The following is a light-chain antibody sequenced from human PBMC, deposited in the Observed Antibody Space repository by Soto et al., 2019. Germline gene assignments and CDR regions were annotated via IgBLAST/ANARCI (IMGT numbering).Light chain of an antibody. CDR2: DVD. J-gene: IGLJ1*01. CDR3: CSYAGQYTFV. CDR1: SGDVGAYNY. V-gene: IGLV2-11*01. Sequence: QSVLTQRRSVSGSPGQSVTFSCTGTSGDVGAYNYVSWYQHRPGNAPKLMIYDVDKRPSGVPDRFSGSKSGNTASLTISGLRTEDEADYYCCSYAGQYTFVFGTGTELTVL.